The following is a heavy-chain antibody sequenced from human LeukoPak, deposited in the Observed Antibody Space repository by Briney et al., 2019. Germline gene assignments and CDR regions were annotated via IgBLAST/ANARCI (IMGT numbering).Heavy chain of an antibody. V-gene: IGHV3-74*01. Sequence: GGSLRLSCAASGFTFSSYWMHWVRHAPGKGLVWVSRINSDGSSTSYADSVKGRFTISRDNAKNSLYLQMTSLRVEDTAVYYCERADRFYWGQGSLVTVSS. CDR2: INSDGSST. CDR3: ERADRFY. D-gene: IGHD3-16*01. J-gene: IGHJ4*02. CDR1: GFTFSSYW.